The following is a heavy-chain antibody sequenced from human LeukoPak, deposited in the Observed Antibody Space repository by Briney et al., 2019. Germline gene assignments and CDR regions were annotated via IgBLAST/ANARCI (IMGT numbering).Heavy chain of an antibody. J-gene: IGHJ4*02. Sequence: SVKVSCKASGGTFSSYAISWVRQAPGQGLEWMGGIIPIFGTANYAQKFQGRVTITADKSTSTAYMELSSLRSEDTAVYYCAREGEQWLVQGSFDYWGQGTLVTVSS. CDR2: IIPIFGTA. CDR3: AREGEQWLVQGSFDY. V-gene: IGHV1-69*06. CDR1: GGTFSSYA. D-gene: IGHD6-19*01.